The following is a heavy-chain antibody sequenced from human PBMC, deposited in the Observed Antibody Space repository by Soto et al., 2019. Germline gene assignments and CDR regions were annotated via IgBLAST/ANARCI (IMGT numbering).Heavy chain of an antibody. CDR1: GITVSSNF. CDR2: IHSGGST. V-gene: IGHV3-66*04. J-gene: IGHJ4*02. CDR3: ARLVAAVPGHYYFDY. Sequence: EVQLVESGGGLVQPGGSLRLSCEASGITVSSNFMTWVRQAPGNGLEWVSVIHSGGSTYSANSVKGRITISRDNSKNTVYLQMNSLRAEDTAVYYCARLVAAVPGHYYFDYWGQGTLVTVSS. D-gene: IGHD6-19*01.